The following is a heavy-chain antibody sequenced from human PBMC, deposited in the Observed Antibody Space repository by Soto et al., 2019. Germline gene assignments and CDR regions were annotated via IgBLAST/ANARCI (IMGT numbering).Heavy chain of an antibody. Sequence: SVKVSCRASGYTFTSYGISWVREAPGQGLEWMGWISAYNGNTNYAQKLQGRVTMTTDTPTSTAYMELRSLRSDDTAVYSCARDLRRATSGMDVWGQGTTVTVSS. CDR3: ARDLRRATSGMDV. V-gene: IGHV1-18*04. CDR2: ISAYNGNT. CDR1: GYTFTSYG. J-gene: IGHJ6*02.